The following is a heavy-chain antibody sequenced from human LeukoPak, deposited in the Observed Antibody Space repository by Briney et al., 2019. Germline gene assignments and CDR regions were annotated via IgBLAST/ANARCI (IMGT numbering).Heavy chain of an antibody. Sequence: PGGSLRLSCAASGYTFYDYGFMWVPQVPGKGLEGVANINWKGNVTAYADSVKGRFTTSRDNNKNSVLLQMKSLRDEDTALYYCARAAVDIVADYFYYLAVWGKGTTVIVSS. D-gene: IGHD5-12*01. CDR2: INWKGNVT. CDR3: ARAAVDIVADYFYYLAV. V-gene: IGHV3-20*04. J-gene: IGHJ6*03. CDR1: GYTFYDYG.